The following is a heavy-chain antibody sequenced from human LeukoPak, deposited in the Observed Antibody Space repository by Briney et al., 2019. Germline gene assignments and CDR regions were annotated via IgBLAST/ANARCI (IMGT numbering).Heavy chain of an antibody. Sequence: ASGKVCFYASGYTFTSCEISRVPLATAQRREGMGWMNPNSGNTGYAQKFQGRVTMTRNTSISTAYMELSSLRSEDTAVYYCARADYYYMDVWGKGTTVTVSS. CDR3: ARADYYYMDV. CDR2: MNPNSGNT. J-gene: IGHJ6*03. CDR1: GYTFTSCE. V-gene: IGHV1-8*01.